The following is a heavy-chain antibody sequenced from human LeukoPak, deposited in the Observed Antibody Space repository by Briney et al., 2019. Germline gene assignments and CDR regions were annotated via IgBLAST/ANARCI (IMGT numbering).Heavy chain of an antibody. V-gene: IGHV1-69*04. D-gene: IGHD2-2*01. CDR3: AGQVVSAAMYFQN. CDR2: IIPILDIA. Sequence: SVKVSCKASGDTFNTYAISWMRQAPGQGLEWMGRIIPILDIADSAQKLQGRVTITADKSTSTVYMELSGPRSEDTAVYYCAGQVVSAAMYFQNWGQGTLVTVSS. CDR1: GDTFNTYA. J-gene: IGHJ1*01.